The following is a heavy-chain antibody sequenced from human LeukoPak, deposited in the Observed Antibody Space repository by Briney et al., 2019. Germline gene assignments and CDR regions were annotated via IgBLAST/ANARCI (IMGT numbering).Heavy chain of an antibody. CDR2: INGDGTMT. J-gene: IGHJ4*02. Sequence: GGSLRLSCAPSGFAFSSYWMLWVRQVPGKGLVRVSRINGDGTMTNYADFAKGRFTISRDNTKNILYLQMNDLRVDDSAIYYCSRSQFDYWGQGVLVTVSS. CDR1: GFAFSSYW. CDR3: SRSQFDY. V-gene: IGHV3-74*01.